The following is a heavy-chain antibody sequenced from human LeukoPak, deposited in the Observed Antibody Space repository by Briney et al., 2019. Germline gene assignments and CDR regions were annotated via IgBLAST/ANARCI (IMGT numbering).Heavy chain of an antibody. CDR2: IYYTGST. CDR1: GGSFSGNS. D-gene: IGHD1-14*01. Sequence: SETLSLTCTVPGGSFSGNSWSWIWQPPGKGLEWIGYIYYTGSTNYNPSLTDLVTISVDTSKNQFSQKLSSVTAADTAVYYCARVGGTNYFDYWGQGTLVTVSS. CDR3: ARVGGTNYFDY. J-gene: IGHJ4*02. V-gene: IGHV4-59*01.